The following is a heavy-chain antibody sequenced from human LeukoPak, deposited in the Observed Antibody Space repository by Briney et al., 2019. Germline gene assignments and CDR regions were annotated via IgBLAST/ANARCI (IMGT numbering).Heavy chain of an antibody. CDR1: GGSISGFY. J-gene: IGHJ4*02. CDR2: IYYSGDS. V-gene: IGHV4-59*12. CDR3: ARDIGVGTSKGFDY. Sequence: SETLSLICAVSGGSISGFYWSWIRQPPGKGLEWIGYIYYSGDSNYNPSLKSRVTISLDTSKNEVSLKLSSVTAADTAVYYCARDIGVGTSKGFDYWGQGALVTVSS. D-gene: IGHD1-26*01.